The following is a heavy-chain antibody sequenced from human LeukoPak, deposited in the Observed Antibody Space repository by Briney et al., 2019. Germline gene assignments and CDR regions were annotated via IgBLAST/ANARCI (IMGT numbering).Heavy chain of an antibody. D-gene: IGHD3-16*01. CDR3: AKDEATSGGGLAS. Sequence: GGSLGLSCAASGFSVSGTHMSWVRQAPGKGLEWVSAMHTGGTTYYADSVQGRFTIYRDNSKNTLYLQMNSLRAEDTAVYYCAKDEATSGGGLASWGQGTLVSVSS. V-gene: IGHV3-53*01. CDR1: GFSVSGTH. CDR2: MHTGGTT. J-gene: IGHJ4*02.